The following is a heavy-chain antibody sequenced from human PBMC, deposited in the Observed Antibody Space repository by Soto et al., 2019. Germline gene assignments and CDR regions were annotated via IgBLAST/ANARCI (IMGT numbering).Heavy chain of an antibody. CDR3: ARTFLQNYYDSSGYSDY. Sequence: ASVKVSCKASGYTFTGYYMHWVRQAPGQGLEWMGWINPNSGGTNYAQKFQGRVTMTRDTSISTAYMELSRLRSDDTAVYYCARTFLQNYYDSSGYSDYWGQGTLVTVSS. D-gene: IGHD3-22*01. CDR1: GYTFTGYY. J-gene: IGHJ4*02. CDR2: INPNSGGT. V-gene: IGHV1-2*02.